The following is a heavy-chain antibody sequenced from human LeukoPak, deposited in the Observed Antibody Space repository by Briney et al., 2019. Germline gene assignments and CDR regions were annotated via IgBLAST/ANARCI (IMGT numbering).Heavy chain of an antibody. V-gene: IGHV1-18*01. CDR1: GYTFTSYG. J-gene: IGHJ3*02. Sequence: ASVKVSCKASGYTFTSYGISWVRQAPGQGLEWMGWISAYNGNTNYAQKFQGRVTITADESTSTAYMELSSLRSEDTAVYYCASIPGIAVAAFDIWGQGTMVSASS. D-gene: IGHD6-19*01. CDR2: ISAYNGNT. CDR3: ASIPGIAVAAFDI.